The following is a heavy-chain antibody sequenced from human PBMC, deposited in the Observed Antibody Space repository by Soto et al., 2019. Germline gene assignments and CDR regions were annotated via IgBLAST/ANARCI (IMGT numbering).Heavy chain of an antibody. CDR2: VSGSGGST. V-gene: IGHV3-23*01. CDR1: GFTFSSYA. D-gene: IGHD2-15*01. J-gene: IGHJ4*02. Sequence: EVQLLESGGGLVQPGGSLRLSCAASGFTFSSYAMSWVRQAPGKGLEWVSAVSGSGGSTYYADSVKGRFTISRDNSKNTLYLQINSLRAEDTAVYYCAKARLPNCSGGSGPLFDYWGQGTLVTVSS. CDR3: AKARLPNCSGGSGPLFDY.